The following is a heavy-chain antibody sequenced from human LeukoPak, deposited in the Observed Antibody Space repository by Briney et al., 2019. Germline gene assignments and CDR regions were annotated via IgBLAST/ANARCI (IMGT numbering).Heavy chain of an antibody. D-gene: IGHD2-2*01. V-gene: IGHV4-30-2*01. J-gene: IGHJ5*02. CDR1: GGSISIGGYY. CDR2: IYHSGST. Sequence: SETLSLTCTVSGGSISIGGYYWSWIRQPPGKGLVWIGYIYHSGSTYYNPSLKSRVTISVDRSKDQFSLKLSSVTAADTAVYYCARASFLYCSSTSCYPGENWFDPWGQGTLVTVSS. CDR3: ARASFLYCSSTSCYPGENWFDP.